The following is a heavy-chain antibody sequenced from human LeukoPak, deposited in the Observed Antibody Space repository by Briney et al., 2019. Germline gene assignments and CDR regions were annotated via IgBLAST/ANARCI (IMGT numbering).Heavy chain of an antibody. D-gene: IGHD3/OR15-3a*01. CDR2: IDARSGDT. J-gene: IGHJ4*02. CDR1: GYNFTAYY. V-gene: IGHV1-2*02. CDR3: GSEAFWAGGRCSLHRVAS. Sequence: ASVKVSCRASGYNFTAYYMHWVRQAPGQGLEWMGWIDARSGDTKYAQKFQARVTLTRDTSIGKAYMKPRSLVCDDTAVYYCGSEAFWAGGRCSLHRVASWGPGTLVTVSS.